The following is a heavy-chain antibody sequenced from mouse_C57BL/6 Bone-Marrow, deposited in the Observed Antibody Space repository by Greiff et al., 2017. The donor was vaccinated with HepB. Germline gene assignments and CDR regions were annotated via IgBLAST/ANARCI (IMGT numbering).Heavy chain of an antibody. CDR1: GFTFSSYG. D-gene: IGHD2-5*01. J-gene: IGHJ3*01. V-gene: IGHV5-6*02. Sequence: DVMLVESGGDLVKPGGSLKLSCAASGFTFSSYGMSWVRQTPDKRLEWVATISSGGSYTYYPDSVKGRFTISRDNAKNTLYLQMSSLKSEDTAMYYCASYYSNSAWFAYWGQGTLVTVSA. CDR3: ASYYSNSAWFAY. CDR2: ISSGGSYT.